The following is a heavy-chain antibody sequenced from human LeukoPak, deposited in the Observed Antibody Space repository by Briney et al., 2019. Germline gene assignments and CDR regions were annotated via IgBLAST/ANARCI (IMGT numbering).Heavy chain of an antibody. CDR2: IHYVGST. CDR1: GGSFSNYNYY. V-gene: IGHV4-39*01. CDR3: ARQNNFDFWSGFFDY. D-gene: IGHD3-3*01. J-gene: IGHJ4*02. Sequence: KPSETLSLTCTVSGGSFSNYNYYWGWIRQSPGKGLEWIGSIHYVGSTYYNPSLKSRVTISVATSKNQFSLNLSSVTAADTAVYYCARQNNFDFWSGFFDYWGLGALVTVSS.